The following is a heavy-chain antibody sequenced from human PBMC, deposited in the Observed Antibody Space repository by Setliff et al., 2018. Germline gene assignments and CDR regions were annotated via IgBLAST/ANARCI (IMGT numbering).Heavy chain of an antibody. V-gene: IGHV3-23*01. CDR3: ARASGARAAFDI. CDR2: ISGSGGST. D-gene: IGHD1-26*01. J-gene: IGHJ3*02. Sequence: GGSLRLSCAASGFTFSSYAMSWVRQAPGKGLEWVSAISGSGGSTYYADSVKGRFTISRDNSKNTVYLQMNSLRAEDTAVYYCARASGARAAFDIWGQGTMVTVSS. CDR1: GFTFSSYA.